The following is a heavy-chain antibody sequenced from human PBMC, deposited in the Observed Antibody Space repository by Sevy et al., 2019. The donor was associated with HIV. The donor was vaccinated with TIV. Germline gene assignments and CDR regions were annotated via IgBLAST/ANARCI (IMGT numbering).Heavy chain of an antibody. Sequence: GESLKISCKGSGYSFTSYWIGWVRQMPGKGLEWMGIIYPGDSDTRYSPPFQGQVTISADKSISTAYLQWSSLKASDTAMYYCARQMYSSSQYDNFDYWGQGTLVTVSS. J-gene: IGHJ4*02. D-gene: IGHD6-6*01. CDR1: GYSFTSYW. V-gene: IGHV5-51*01. CDR3: ARQMYSSSQYDNFDY. CDR2: IYPGDSDT.